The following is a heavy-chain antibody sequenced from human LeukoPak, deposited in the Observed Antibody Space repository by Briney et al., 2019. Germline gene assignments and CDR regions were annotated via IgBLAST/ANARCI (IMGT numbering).Heavy chain of an antibody. CDR2: INYSGST. CDR1: GGSISSYH. V-gene: IGHV4-59*01. CDR3: ARLVAYCSSTSCSDY. D-gene: IGHD2-2*01. J-gene: IGHJ4*02. Sequence: SETLSLTCTVSGGSISSYHWTWIRQPPGKGLEWIGYINYSGSTNYNPSLKSRVAISVDTSKNQFSLKLSSVTAADTAVYYCARLVAYCSSTSCSDYWGQGTLVTVSS.